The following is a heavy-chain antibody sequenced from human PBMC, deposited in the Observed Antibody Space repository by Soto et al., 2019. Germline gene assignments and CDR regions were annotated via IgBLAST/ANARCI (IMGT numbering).Heavy chain of an antibody. CDR2: ISAYKGNT. J-gene: IGHJ4*02. CDR1: GYTFTNYG. CDR3: ASRSGQLPYYFDY. D-gene: IGHD6-6*01. V-gene: IGHV1-18*01. Sequence: ASVKVSCKASGYTFTNYGISWVRQAPVQGLEWMGWISAYKGNTNYAQKFQGRVTMTTDTSTSTAYMELRSLRSDDTAVYYCASRSGQLPYYFDYWGQGTLVTVSS.